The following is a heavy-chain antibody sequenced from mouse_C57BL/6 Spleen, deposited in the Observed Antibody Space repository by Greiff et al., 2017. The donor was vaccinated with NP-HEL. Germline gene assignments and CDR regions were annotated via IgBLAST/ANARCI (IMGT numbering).Heavy chain of an antibody. CDR1: GYTFTSYW. D-gene: IGHD3-3*01. CDR3: ARGGTPAWFAY. V-gene: IGHV1-50*01. J-gene: IGHJ3*01. Sequence: QVQLQQPGAELVKPGASVKLSCKASGYTFTSYWMQWVKQRPGQGLEWIGEIDPSDSYTNYNQKFKGKATLTVDKSSSTAYMQLSSLTSEDSAVYYCARGGTPAWFAYWGQGTLVTVSA. CDR2: IDPSDSYT.